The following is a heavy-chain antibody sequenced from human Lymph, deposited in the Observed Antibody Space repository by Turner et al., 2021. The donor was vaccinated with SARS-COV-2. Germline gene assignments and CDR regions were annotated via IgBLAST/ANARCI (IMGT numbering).Heavy chain of an antibody. CDR3: ARDIIAGRPWSGSYTNYYGMDV. Sequence: QVQLQVSGPGLVKPSETLSLTCTVSGGSVSSGSYYWSWIRQPPGKGLEWSGYIDYSGGTNYNPSLKSRVTISVDTSKNQISLKLSSVTAADPAVYYCARDIIAGRPWSGSYTNYYGMDVWGQGTTVTVSS. J-gene: IGHJ6*02. V-gene: IGHV4-61*01. D-gene: IGHD1-26*01. CDR2: IDYSGGT. CDR1: GGSVSSGSYY.